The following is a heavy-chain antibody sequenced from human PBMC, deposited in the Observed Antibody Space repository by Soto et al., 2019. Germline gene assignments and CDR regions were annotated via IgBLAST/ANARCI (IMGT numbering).Heavy chain of an antibody. CDR2: IIPLFGTT. J-gene: IGHJ5*02. D-gene: IGHD1-26*01. Sequence: QVQLVQSGAELKKPGSSVKVSCKAFGGNFTNYGISWVRQAPGQGLEWMGGIIPLFGTTNYAQKFRGRVTVTADESTSTVYMELKSLRSEDTAIYYCARDHGTSWYNWFDPWGQGTLVTVSS. V-gene: IGHV1-69*01. CDR1: GGNFTNYG. CDR3: ARDHGTSWYNWFDP.